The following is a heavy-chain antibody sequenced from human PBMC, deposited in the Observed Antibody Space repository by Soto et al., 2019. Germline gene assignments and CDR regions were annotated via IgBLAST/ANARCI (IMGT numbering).Heavy chain of an antibody. Sequence: QLVQSGAEVKKPGASVRVSCKTSGPTFIAYYIHWERQAPGQGLEWMGWIDPKSGGTTYEQKFLGRVTMTRDTSINTAYMDLNRLTSDDPAVYYCARVSVDVPEWGQGTLITVSS. CDR2: IDPKSGGT. J-gene: IGHJ4*02. D-gene: IGHD5-12*01. CDR1: GPTFIAYY. CDR3: ARVSVDVPE. V-gene: IGHV1-2*02.